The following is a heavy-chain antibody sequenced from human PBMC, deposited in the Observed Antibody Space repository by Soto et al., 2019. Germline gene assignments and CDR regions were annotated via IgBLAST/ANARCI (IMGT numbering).Heavy chain of an antibody. J-gene: IGHJ4*02. D-gene: IGHD1-26*01. CDR1: GFTVSSYT. Sequence: PGGSLRLSCAASGFTVSSYTMTWVRQAPGKGLEWVSSIISSRSYIYYADSVKGRFTISRDDSKNTLFLQMNSLRAEDTAVYYSAKLRYSGGTGNFDYWGQGTLVTVSS. CDR3: AKLRYSGGTGNFDY. CDR2: IISSRSYI. V-gene: IGHV3-21*01.